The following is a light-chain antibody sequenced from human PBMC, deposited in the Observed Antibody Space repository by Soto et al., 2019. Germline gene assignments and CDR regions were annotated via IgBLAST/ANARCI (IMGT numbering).Light chain of an antibody. Sequence: QLVLTQSPSASASLGASVKLTCTLSSGHSSYAIAWHQQQPEKGPRYLMKLNSDGSHSKGDGIPDRFSGSSSGAERYLTISSLQSEYEADYYCQTWGTGSGVVFGGGTKLTVL. CDR3: QTWGTGSGVV. CDR2: LNSDGSH. J-gene: IGLJ2*01. V-gene: IGLV4-69*01. CDR1: SGHSSYA.